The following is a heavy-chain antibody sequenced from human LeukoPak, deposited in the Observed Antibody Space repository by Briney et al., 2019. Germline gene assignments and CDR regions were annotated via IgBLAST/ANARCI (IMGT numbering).Heavy chain of an antibody. CDR2: INPSGGST. V-gene: IGHV1-46*01. CDR3: ARDLRSWLGPFDY. CDR1: GGTFSSYA. Sequence: ASVNVSCKASGGTFSSYAISWVRQAPGQGLEWMGIINPSGGSTSYAQKFQGRVTMTRDTSTSTVYMELSSLRSEDTAVYYCARDLRSWLGPFDYWGQGTLVTVSS. D-gene: IGHD6-19*01. J-gene: IGHJ4*02.